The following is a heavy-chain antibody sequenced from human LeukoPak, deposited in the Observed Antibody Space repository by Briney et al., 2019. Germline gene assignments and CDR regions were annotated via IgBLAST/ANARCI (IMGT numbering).Heavy chain of an antibody. V-gene: IGHV3-23*01. CDR3: AKDLPKITTFGAFQH. CDR1: GFTFSSYA. J-gene: IGHJ1*01. Sequence: PGGSLRLSCAASGFTFSSYAMSWVRQAPGKGLEWVSTISGSGDSTYYADSVKGRFTISRDNSKNTLYLQMNSLRAEDTAVYYCAKDLPKITTFGAFQHWGQGTLVTVST. CDR2: ISGSGDST. D-gene: IGHD3-3*01.